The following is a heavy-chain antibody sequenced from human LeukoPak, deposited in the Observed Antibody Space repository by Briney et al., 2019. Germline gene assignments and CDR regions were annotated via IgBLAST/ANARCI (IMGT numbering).Heavy chain of an antibody. D-gene: IGHD3-9*01. CDR1: GFTFSNYA. CDR2: ITGSGGNT. J-gene: IGHJ4*02. V-gene: IGHV3-23*01. CDR3: AKWGDYDVLTGYYVFDY. Sequence: GASLRLSCAASGFTFSNYAMSWARQAPGKGLEWVSAITGSGGNTYYADSVKGRFTISRDNSKNTVFLQMNSLRAEDTAVYYCAKWGDYDVLTGYYVFDYWGQGTLVTVSS.